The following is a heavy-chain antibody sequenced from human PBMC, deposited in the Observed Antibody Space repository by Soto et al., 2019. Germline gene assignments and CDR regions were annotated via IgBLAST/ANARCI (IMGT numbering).Heavy chain of an antibody. CDR2: IYYSGST. Sequence: SETLSLTCTVSGGSISSGDYYWSWIRQPPGKGLEWIGYIYYSGSTYYNPSLKSRVTISVDTFKNQFSLKLSSVTAADTALYYCARDNILGILYGGMDVWGQGTTVTVSS. V-gene: IGHV4-30-4*01. D-gene: IGHD3-3*01. CDR3: ARDNILGILYGGMDV. CDR1: GGSISSGDYY. J-gene: IGHJ6*02.